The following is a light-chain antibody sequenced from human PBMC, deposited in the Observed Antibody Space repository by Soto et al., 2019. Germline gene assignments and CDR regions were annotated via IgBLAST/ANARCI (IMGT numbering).Light chain of an antibody. J-gene: IGKJ5*01. CDR2: DAY. CDR1: QSFRGL. CDR3: QQRHMWPIT. V-gene: IGKV3-11*01. Sequence: EIALTQSPATLSLSPGERATLSCRASQSFRGLLAWYQQKPGQAPRLLIYDAYNRATGIPPRFSGSGSGTDFTLTISSLEPEDSAVYYCQQRHMWPITFGQGTRLEIK.